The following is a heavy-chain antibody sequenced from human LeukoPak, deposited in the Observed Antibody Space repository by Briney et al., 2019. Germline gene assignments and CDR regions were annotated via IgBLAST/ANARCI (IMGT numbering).Heavy chain of an antibody. Sequence: ASVKVSCKASGYTSTSYGISWVRQAPGQGLEWMGWISAYNGNTNYAQKLQGRVTMTTDTSTSTAYMELRSLRSDDTAVYYCAREYIVGATIYYFDYWGQGTLVTVSS. CDR1: GYTSTSYG. D-gene: IGHD1-26*01. CDR3: AREYIVGATIYYFDY. V-gene: IGHV1-18*01. J-gene: IGHJ4*02. CDR2: ISAYNGNT.